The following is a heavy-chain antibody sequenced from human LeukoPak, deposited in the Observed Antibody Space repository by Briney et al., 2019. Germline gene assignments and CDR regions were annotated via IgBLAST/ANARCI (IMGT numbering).Heavy chain of an antibody. V-gene: IGHV3-21*01. Sequence: GGSLRLSCAASGFTFSSYSMNWVRQAPGKGLEWVSSISSSSSYIYYADSVKGRFTISRDNAKNSLYLQMNSLRAEDTAVYYCAREFGETYYYYYYMDVWGKGTTVTVSS. CDR2: ISSSSSYI. D-gene: IGHD3-3*01. J-gene: IGHJ6*03. CDR3: AREFGETYYYYYYMDV. CDR1: GFTFSSYS.